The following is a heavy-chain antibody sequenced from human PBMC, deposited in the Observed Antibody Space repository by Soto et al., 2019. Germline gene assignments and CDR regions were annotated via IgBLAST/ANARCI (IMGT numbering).Heavy chain of an antibody. Sequence: GGSLRLSCAASGFTFSSYSMNWVRQAPGKGLEWVSYISSSSSTIYYADSVKGRFTISRDNAKNSLYLQMNSLRAEDTAVYYCARDHFKTSFDYWGQGTLVTVSS. CDR1: GFTFSSYS. D-gene: IGHD3-3*02. CDR3: ARDHFKTSFDY. V-gene: IGHV3-48*01. J-gene: IGHJ4*02. CDR2: ISSSSSTI.